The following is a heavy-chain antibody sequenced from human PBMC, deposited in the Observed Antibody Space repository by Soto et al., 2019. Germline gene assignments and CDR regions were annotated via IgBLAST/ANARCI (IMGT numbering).Heavy chain of an antibody. CDR2: IYYSGST. V-gene: IGHV4-39*01. CDR1: GGSISSSSYY. D-gene: IGHD3-22*01. CDR3: ARREGYYDSSGYPDYYFDY. Sequence: SETLSLTCTVSGGSISSSSYYWGWIRQPPGKGLEWIGSIYYSGSTYYNPSLKSRVTISVDTSKNQFSLKLSSVTAADTAVYYCARREGYYDSSGYPDYYFDYWGQGTLVT. J-gene: IGHJ4*02.